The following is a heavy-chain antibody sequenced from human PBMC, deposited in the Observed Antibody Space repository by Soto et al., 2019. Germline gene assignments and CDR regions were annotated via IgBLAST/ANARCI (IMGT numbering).Heavy chain of an antibody. CDR2: IYHSGST. Sequence: PSETLSLTCAVSGGSISSGGYSWSWIRRPPGKGLEWIGYIYHSGSTYYNPSLKSRVTISVDRSKNQFSLKLSSVTAADTAVYYCASSGIAAADHYFDYWGQGTLVTVSS. D-gene: IGHD6-13*01. CDR1: GGSISSGGYS. CDR3: ASSGIAAADHYFDY. V-gene: IGHV4-30-2*01. J-gene: IGHJ4*02.